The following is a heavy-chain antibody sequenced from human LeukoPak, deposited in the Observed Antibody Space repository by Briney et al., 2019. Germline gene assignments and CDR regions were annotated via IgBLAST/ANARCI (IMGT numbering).Heavy chain of an antibody. CDR2: IKQDGSEK. CDR3: ARDRYSSL. CDR1: GFSFSGYE. D-gene: IGHD6-19*01. Sequence: QPGGSLRLSCAASGFSFSGYEMTWVRQAPGKGLEWVANIKQDGSEKYYVDSVKGRFTISRDNAKNSVYLQMNSLRVEDTAVYYCARDRYSSLWGQGTLVTVSS. J-gene: IGHJ4*02. V-gene: IGHV3-7*01.